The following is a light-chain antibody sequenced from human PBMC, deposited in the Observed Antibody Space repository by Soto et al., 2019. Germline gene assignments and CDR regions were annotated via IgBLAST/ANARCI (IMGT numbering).Light chain of an antibody. CDR3: CSYAGGSNV. CDR1: SSDVGSYKF. J-gene: IGLJ1*01. CDR2: EGS. V-gene: IGLV2-23*03. Sequence: QSFLTQPASVSGSPGQSITISCTGTSSDVGSYKFVSWYQQHPGKAPKLMIYEGSKRPSGVSDRFSGSKSGNTASLTISGLQADDEADYFCCSYAGGSNVFGTGTKVTVL.